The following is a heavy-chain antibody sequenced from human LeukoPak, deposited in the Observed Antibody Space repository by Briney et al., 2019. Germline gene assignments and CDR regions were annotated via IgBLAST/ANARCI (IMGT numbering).Heavy chain of an antibody. CDR1: GFTLSSYA. D-gene: IGHD6-13*01. J-gene: IGHJ4*02. CDR3: AKYSSSWYRDYFDY. V-gene: IGHV3-23*01. CDR2: ISGSGGST. Sequence: GGSLRLSCAASGFTLSSYAMSWVRQAPGKGLEWVSAISGSGGSTYYADSVKGRLTISRDNSKNTLYLQMNSLRAEDTAVYYCAKYSSSWYRDYFDYWGQGTLVTVSS.